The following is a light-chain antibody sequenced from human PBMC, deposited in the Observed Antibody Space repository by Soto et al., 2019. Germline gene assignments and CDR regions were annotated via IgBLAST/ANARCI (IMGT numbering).Light chain of an antibody. CDR3: SSKSSGSTPML. CDR2: EVS. CDR1: SSDVGGYKY. J-gene: IGLJ2*01. Sequence: QSALTQPASLSGSPGQSITISCTGTSSDVGGYKYVSWYQHHPGEAPKLIIYEVSNRPSGVSNRFSGSKSGNTASLTISGLQAEDESHYYCSSKSSGSTPMLFVGGTTLTVL. V-gene: IGLV2-14*01.